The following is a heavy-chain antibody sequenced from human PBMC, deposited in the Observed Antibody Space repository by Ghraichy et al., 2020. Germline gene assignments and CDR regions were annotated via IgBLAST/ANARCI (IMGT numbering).Heavy chain of an antibody. CDR2: ISYDGSNK. V-gene: IGHV3-30*18. CDR3: AKDHLEYSSSPYLDY. D-gene: IGHD6-6*01. CDR1: GFTFSSYG. Sequence: GGSLRLSCAASGFTFSSYGMHWVRQAPGKGLEWVAVISYDGSNKYYADSVKGRFTISRDNSKNTLYLQMNSLRAEDTAVYYCAKDHLEYSSSPYLDYWGQGTLVTVSS. J-gene: IGHJ4*02.